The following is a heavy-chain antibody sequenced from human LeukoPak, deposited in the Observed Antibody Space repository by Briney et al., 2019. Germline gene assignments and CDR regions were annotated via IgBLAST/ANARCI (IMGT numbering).Heavy chain of an antibody. D-gene: IGHD5-18*01. CDR2: IYYSVIT. Sequence: PSETLSLTCTVSGGSVSSSSAYWGWLRQAPGKGLEWIGSIYYSVITYYNPSLKSRVTISVDTSKNQVFLNVSSVNAADTAVYYCATPRGYSYDYLGNWGQGTLVTVSS. CDR1: GGSVSSSSAY. CDR3: ATPRGYSYDYLGN. V-gene: IGHV4-39*01. J-gene: IGHJ4*02.